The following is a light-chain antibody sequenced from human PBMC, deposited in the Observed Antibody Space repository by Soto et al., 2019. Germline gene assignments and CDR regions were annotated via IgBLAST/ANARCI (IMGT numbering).Light chain of an antibody. J-gene: IGLJ1*01. V-gene: IGLV1-40*01. CDR2: GNS. Sequence: QSVLTQPPSVSGAPGQRVTISCTGSSSNIGAGYDVHWYQQLPGTALKLLIYGNSNRPSGVPDRFSGSKSGTSASLAITGLQAEDEADYYCQSYDSSLSGHYVFGTGTKLTVL. CDR1: SSNIGAGYD. CDR3: QSYDSSLSGHYV.